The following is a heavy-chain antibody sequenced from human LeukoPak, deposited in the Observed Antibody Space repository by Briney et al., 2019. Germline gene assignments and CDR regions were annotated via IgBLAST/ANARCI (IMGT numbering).Heavy chain of an antibody. J-gene: IGHJ5*02. D-gene: IGHD6-13*01. CDR3: ARAVAAAENWFDP. CDR2: ISSSGSTI. V-gene: IGHV3-11*01. CDR1: GFTFSDYY. Sequence: GGSLRLSCAASGFTFSDYYMSWIRQAPGKGLEWVSYISSSGSTIYYADSVKGRFTISRDNAKNSLYLQMNSLRAEDTAVYYCARAVAAAENWFDPWGQRTLVTFSS.